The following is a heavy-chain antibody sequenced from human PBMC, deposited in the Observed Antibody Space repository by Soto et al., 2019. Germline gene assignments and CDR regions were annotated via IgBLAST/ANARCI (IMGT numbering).Heavy chain of an antibody. CDR2: ISAYNGNT. Sequence: ASVKVSCKASGYTFTSYGISWVRQAPGQGLEWMGWISAYNGNTNYAQKLQGRVTMTTDTSTSTAYMELRSLRSDDTAVYYCARVLTIFGVVTEFDYWGQGTLVTVSS. J-gene: IGHJ4*02. V-gene: IGHV1-18*01. CDR1: GYTFTSYG. CDR3: ARVLTIFGVVTEFDY. D-gene: IGHD3-3*01.